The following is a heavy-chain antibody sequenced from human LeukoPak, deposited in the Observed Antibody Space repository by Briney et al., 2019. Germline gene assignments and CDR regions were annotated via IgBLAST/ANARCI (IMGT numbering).Heavy chain of an antibody. CDR1: GGSLGGYY. V-gene: IGHV4-34*01. CDR3: ARGRYLTTLGGAAAGFLDY. D-gene: IGHD6-13*01. Sequence: PSETLSLTCAVYGGSLGGYYWNWIRQSPGKGLEWIGEINHSGSTNYNPSLKSRVTMSVDTSQKQFSLRLTSLRAADTAVYYCARGRYLTTLGGAAAGFLDYWGQGTVVTVSS. J-gene: IGHJ4*02. CDR2: INHSGST.